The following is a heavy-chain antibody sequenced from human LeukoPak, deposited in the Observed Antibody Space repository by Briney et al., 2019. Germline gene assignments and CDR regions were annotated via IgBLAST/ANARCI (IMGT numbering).Heavy chain of an antibody. V-gene: IGHV3-23*01. Sequence: GGSLRLSFAASGFTFSTYAMSWVRQAPGKGLQWVSLISGSGDGAHYADSVKGRFTISRDNSKTTVYLQMTNLRAEDTAVYYCAKGYIQLWWFDYWGQGTLVTVSS. J-gene: IGHJ4*02. CDR1: GFTFSTYA. CDR2: ISGSGDGA. D-gene: IGHD2-21*01. CDR3: AKGYIQLWWFDY.